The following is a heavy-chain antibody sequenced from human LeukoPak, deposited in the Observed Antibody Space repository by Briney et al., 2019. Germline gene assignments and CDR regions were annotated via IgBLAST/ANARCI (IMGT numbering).Heavy chain of an antibody. CDR2: IYYSGST. V-gene: IGHV4-39*07. D-gene: IGHD6-6*01. CDR1: GGSISSSSYY. J-gene: IGHJ4*02. Sequence: SETLSLTCTAFGGSISSSSYYWGWIRQPPGKGLEWIGSIYYSGSTYYNPSLKSRVTISVDTSKNQFSLKLSSVTAADTAVYYCARGIGPDPANLYSSSLGYFDYWGQGTLVTVSS. CDR3: ARGIGPDPANLYSSSLGYFDY.